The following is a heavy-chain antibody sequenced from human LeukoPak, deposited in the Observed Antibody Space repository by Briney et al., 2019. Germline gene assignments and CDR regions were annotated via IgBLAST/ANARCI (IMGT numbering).Heavy chain of an antibody. CDR1: GVSISRYY. Sequence: SETLSLTCTVSGVSISRYYWSWLRQPPGKGLEWIGYIYYSGSTNYNPSLKSRVTISVDTSKNQFSLKLSSVTAADTAVYYCAGHKGGSQLSFDYWGQGTLVTVSS. CDR2: IYYSGST. J-gene: IGHJ4*02. D-gene: IGHD1-26*01. CDR3: AGHKGGSQLSFDY. V-gene: IGHV4-59*08.